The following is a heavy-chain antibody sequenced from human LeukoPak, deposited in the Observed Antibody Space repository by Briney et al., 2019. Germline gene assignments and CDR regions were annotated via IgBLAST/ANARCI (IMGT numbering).Heavy chain of an antibody. Sequence: PGGSLRLSCAASGFTFSSYSMNWVRQAPGKGLEWVSSISSSSSYIYYADTVKGRFTISRDNAKNSLYLQMNSLRAEDTAVYYCARDAPYCGGYCYQGAFDIWGQGTMVTVSS. J-gene: IGHJ3*02. V-gene: IGHV3-21*01. D-gene: IGHD2-21*02. CDR3: ARDAPYCGGYCYQGAFDI. CDR2: ISSSSSYI. CDR1: GFTFSSYS.